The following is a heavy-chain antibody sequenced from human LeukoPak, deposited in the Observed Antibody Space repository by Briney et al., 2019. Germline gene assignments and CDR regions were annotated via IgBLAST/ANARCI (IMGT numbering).Heavy chain of an antibody. CDR2: IRYDGSNK. J-gene: IGHJ4*02. CDR1: GFTFSSYG. CDR3: ARGIIGAGTVGAY. D-gene: IGHD6-19*01. Sequence: GGSLRPSCAASGFTFSSYGMHWVRQAPGKGLEWVAFIRYDGSNKYYADSVKGRFTISRDNAKNSLSLQMNSLRAEDTAIYYCARGIIGAGTVGAYWGQGTLVTVSS. V-gene: IGHV3-30*02.